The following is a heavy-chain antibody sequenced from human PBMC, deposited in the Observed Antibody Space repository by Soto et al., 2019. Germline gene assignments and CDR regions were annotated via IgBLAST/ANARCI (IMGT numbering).Heavy chain of an antibody. J-gene: IGHJ4*02. CDR1: GYSFTSYW. CDR2: IYPGDSDT. V-gene: IGHV5-51*01. D-gene: IGHD6-6*01. Sequence: GGSLRLSCKVSGYSFTSYWIGWVRQMPGKGLEWMGIIYPGDSDTRYSPSFQGQVTISADKSISTAYLQWSSLKASDTAMYYCARCQYSSSWGGYFDYWGQGTLVTVSS. CDR3: ARCQYSSSWGGYFDY.